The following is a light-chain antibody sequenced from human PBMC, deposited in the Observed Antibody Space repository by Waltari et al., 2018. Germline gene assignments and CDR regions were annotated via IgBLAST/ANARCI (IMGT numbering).Light chain of an antibody. CDR3: CLYADTYTAV. CDR1: SSDVGGYYY. Sequence: QSALTQPRSVSGSPGQSVTISCTGTSSDVGGYYYVSWYQQHPGKAPKLILYDVTQRPSGVPGRFSGSKSGNTASLTISGLQAEDEADYYCCLYADTYTAVFGGGTKVTVL. J-gene: IGLJ3*02. CDR2: DVT. V-gene: IGLV2-11*01.